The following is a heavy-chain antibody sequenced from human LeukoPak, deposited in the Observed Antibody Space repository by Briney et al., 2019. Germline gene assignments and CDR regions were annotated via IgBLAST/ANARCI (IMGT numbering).Heavy chain of an antibody. CDR3: ARHYYDSSGYNLFDY. D-gene: IGHD3-22*01. J-gene: IGHJ4*02. Sequence: ASVKVSCKASGYTFTSYGISWVRQAPGQGLEWMGWISAYNGNTNYAQKLQGRVTMTTDTSTSTAYMELRSLRSDDTAVYYCARHYYDSSGYNLFDYWGQGTLVTVSS. V-gene: IGHV1-18*01. CDR2: ISAYNGNT. CDR1: GYTFTSYG.